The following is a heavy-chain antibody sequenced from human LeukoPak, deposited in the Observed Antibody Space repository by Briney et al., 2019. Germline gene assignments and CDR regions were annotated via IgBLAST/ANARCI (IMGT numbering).Heavy chain of an antibody. Sequence: GGSLRLSCAASGFTVSSNYMSWVRQAPGKGLEWVAVISYDGSNKYYADSVKGRFTISRDNSKNTLYLEMNSLRADDTAVYYCAKGTTGDHWFGKFAFDIWGQGTMVTVSS. CDR1: GFTVSSNY. CDR3: AKGTTGDHWFGKFAFDI. CDR2: ISYDGSNK. D-gene: IGHD7-27*01. J-gene: IGHJ3*02. V-gene: IGHV3-30*18.